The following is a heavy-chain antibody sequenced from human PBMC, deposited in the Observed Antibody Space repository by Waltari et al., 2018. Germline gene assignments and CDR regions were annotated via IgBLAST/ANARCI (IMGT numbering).Heavy chain of an antibody. D-gene: IGHD1-1*01. V-gene: IGHV4-39*01. CDR3: ATYLGASLGTAAFDV. Sequence: QLQLQESGPGLVKPSETLSLTCSVSGGSISSNRHYWVWIRQPPGQGLEWIGTMSYSGATYSSPSLNIRFTISRDTSKNQLSLKLASMTAADTAVYFCATYLGASLGTAAFDVWGQGTMVTVSS. J-gene: IGHJ3*01. CDR2: MSYSGAT. CDR1: GGSISSNRHY.